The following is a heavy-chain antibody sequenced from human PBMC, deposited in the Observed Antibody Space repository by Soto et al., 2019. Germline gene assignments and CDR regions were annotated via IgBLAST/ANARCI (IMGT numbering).Heavy chain of an antibody. CDR1: GFTFTISA. CDR2: IVVGSGNT. V-gene: IGHV1-58*01. J-gene: IGHJ4*02. Sequence: SVKVSCKASGFTFTISAVQGVLQSRLQRLDWIGWIVVGSGNTNYAQKFQERVTITRDMSTSTAYMELSSLRSEDTAVYYCAATEAPYGAVAGFDYWGQGTLVTVSS. D-gene: IGHD6-19*01. CDR3: AATEAPYGAVAGFDY.